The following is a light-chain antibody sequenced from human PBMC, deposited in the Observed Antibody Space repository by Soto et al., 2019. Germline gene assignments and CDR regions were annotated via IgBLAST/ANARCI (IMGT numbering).Light chain of an antibody. V-gene: IGKV1-12*01. CDR3: QQATTFPLT. J-gene: IGKJ4*01. CDR2: GAS. CDR1: QAFSNL. Sequence: DIQMTQSPSSVSASVVDGVIISCRASQAFSNLLAWYQQKPGKAPKLLIYGASTLQGGVPSRFSGSESGTEFTLTISSVQPEDFATYYCQQATTFPLTFGGGTKVDIK.